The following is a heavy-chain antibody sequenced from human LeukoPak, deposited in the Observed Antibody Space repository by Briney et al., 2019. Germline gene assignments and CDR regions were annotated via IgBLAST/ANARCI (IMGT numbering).Heavy chain of an antibody. V-gene: IGHV4-39*07. CDR2: VSYTGST. CDR3: AILPARDTYYYDSSGYYRPGVH. CDR1: GGSLRGSHYF. D-gene: IGHD3-22*01. Sequence: SETLSLTCTVSGGSLRGSHYFWGWIRQPPGKGLQWVGSVSYTGSTSYNPSLKTRVTISVDTSKNQFSLKVTSVTGADTAVYFCAILPARDTYYYDSSGYYRPGVHWGQGTLVSVSS. J-gene: IGHJ4*02.